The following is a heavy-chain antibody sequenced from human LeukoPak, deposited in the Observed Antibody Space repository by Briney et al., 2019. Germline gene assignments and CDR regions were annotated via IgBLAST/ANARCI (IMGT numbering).Heavy chain of an antibody. J-gene: IGHJ5*02. CDR1: GFSISSAYY. CDR2: INHSGST. Sequence: PSETLSLTCTVSGFSISSAYYWSWIRQPPGKGLEWIGEINHSGSTNYNPSLKSRVTISVDTSKNQFSLKLSSVTAADTAVYYCARRIYDATPWGQGTLVTVSS. CDR3: ARRIYDATP. D-gene: IGHD2-21*01. V-gene: IGHV4-34*01.